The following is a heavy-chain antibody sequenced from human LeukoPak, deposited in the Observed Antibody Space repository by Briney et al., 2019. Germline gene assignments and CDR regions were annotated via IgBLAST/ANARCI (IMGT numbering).Heavy chain of an antibody. Sequence: GESLKISCKGSGYSFTSYWIGWVRQMPGKGLEWMGIIYPGDSDTRYSPSFQGQVTISADKSISTAYLQWSSLKASDTAMYYCARLGSSSWYNYYYYGTDVWGQGTTVTVSS. CDR3: ARLGSSSWYNYYYYGTDV. D-gene: IGHD6-13*01. V-gene: IGHV5-51*01. CDR1: GYSFTSYW. CDR2: IYPGDSDT. J-gene: IGHJ6*02.